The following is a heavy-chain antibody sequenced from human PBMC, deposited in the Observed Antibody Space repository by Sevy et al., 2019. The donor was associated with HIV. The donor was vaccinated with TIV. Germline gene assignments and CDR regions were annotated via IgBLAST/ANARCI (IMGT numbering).Heavy chain of an antibody. V-gene: IGHV3-30-3*01. CDR2: ISYDGSNN. J-gene: IGHJ3*02. CDR1: GFTSSTYA. CDR3: ARAGYCSTTSCYRGLGALDI. D-gene: IGHD2-2*02. Sequence: GGSLRLSCAASGFTSSTYAMHWVRQAPGKGLEWVALISYDGSNNYDTGSVKGRFTVSRDNSKNTLYLQMNSLRAEDTAAYYCARAGYCSTTSCYRGLGALDIWGQGTMVTVSS.